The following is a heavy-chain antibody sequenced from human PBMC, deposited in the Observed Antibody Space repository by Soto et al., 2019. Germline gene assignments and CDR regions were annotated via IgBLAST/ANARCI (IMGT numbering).Heavy chain of an antibody. CDR1: GFTFSSYA. J-gene: IGHJ4*02. V-gene: IGHV3-23*01. CDR3: AKDVTLVRGVSGMDY. Sequence: GGSLRPSCAASGFTFSSYAMSWVRQAPGKGLEWVSAISGSGGSTYYADSVKGRFTISRDNSKNTLYLQMNSLRAEATAVYYCAKDVTLVRGVSGMDYGGQGTLVTVAS. CDR2: ISGSGGST. D-gene: IGHD3-10*01.